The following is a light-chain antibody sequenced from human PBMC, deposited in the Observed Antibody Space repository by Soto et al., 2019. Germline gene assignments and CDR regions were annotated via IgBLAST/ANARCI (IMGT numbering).Light chain of an antibody. CDR3: QQYNNWPYT. J-gene: IGKJ2*01. V-gene: IGKV3-15*01. CDR1: QHVSSN. Sequence: EIVMTQSPATLSVSPGGSATLSCRASQHVSSNFAWYRQKPGQAPTLLIYRASTRATGIPARFSGSRSGTEFPLTISSLQSEDFAVYYCQQYNNWPYTFGQGTKLEIK. CDR2: RAS.